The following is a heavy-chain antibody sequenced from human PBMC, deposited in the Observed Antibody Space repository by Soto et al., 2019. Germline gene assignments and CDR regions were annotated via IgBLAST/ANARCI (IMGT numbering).Heavy chain of an antibody. CDR3: ATYGGTSPCDY. CDR1: GGSFSGYY. V-gene: IGHV4-34*01. D-gene: IGHD4-17*01. Sequence: QVQLQQWGAGLLKPSETLSLTCAVYGGSFSGYYWSWIRQPPGKGLEWIGEINHSGSTNYNPSLKSRVTISVDTSKNQFSLKLTSVTAADTAVYYCATYGGTSPCDYWGQGTLVAVSS. CDR2: INHSGST. J-gene: IGHJ4*02.